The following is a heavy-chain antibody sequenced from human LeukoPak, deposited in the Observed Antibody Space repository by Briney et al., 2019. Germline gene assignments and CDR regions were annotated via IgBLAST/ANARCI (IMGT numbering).Heavy chain of an antibody. CDR1: GGSFSGYY. V-gene: IGHV4-34*01. CDR3: AGYSSSSYIWFDP. Sequence: SETLSLTCAVYGGSFSGYYWSWIRQPPGKGLEWIGEINHSGGTNYNPSLKSRVTISVDTSKNQFSLKLSSVTAADTAVYYCAGYSSSSYIWFDPWGQGTLVTVSS. CDR2: INHSGGT. J-gene: IGHJ5*02. D-gene: IGHD6-6*01.